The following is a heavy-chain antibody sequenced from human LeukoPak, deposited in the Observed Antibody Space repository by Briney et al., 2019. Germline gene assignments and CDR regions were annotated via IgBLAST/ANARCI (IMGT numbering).Heavy chain of an antibody. CDR2: IRYDGSNK. Sequence: GGSLRLSCAASGFTFSSYGMHWVRQAPGKGLEWVAFIRYDGSNKYYADSVKGRFTISRDNAKNSLYLQMNSLRAEDTAFYYCARSGYSSSWYMLWGQGSLVTVSS. CDR3: ARSGYSSSWYML. V-gene: IGHV3-30*02. D-gene: IGHD6-13*01. CDR1: GFTFSSYG. J-gene: IGHJ4*02.